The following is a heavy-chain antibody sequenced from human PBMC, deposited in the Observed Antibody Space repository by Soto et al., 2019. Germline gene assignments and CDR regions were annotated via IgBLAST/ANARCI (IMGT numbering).Heavy chain of an antibody. D-gene: IGHD1-20*01. J-gene: IGHJ4*02. CDR1: GFNVGAFA. V-gene: IGHV3-23*01. CDR3: TRETVAGITGLDY. CDR2: ISVSDAFI. Sequence: GWSLRLSCAASGFNVGAFAVNWVRQAPGKGLEWVSGISVSDAFIYYADSVRGRFSISRDASENILYLQMNGLRVDDTALYYCTRETVAGITGLDYWGPGTLVTVSS.